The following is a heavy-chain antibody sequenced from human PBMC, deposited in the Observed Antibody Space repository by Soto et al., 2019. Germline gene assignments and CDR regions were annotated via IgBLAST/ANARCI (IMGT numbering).Heavy chain of an antibody. V-gene: IGHV3-66*01. CDR1: GFTVSNNY. CDR3: ARPDKVRGVSY. CDR2: IYSGGST. Sequence: EVQLVESGGGLVQPGGSLRLSCVVSGFTVSNNYMSWVRQAPGKGLEWVSVIYSGGSTSYINSVKGRFTISRDNSKNTVYLQMNSLIAEDTAVYYCARPDKVRGVSYWGQGTLVTVSS. D-gene: IGHD3-10*01. J-gene: IGHJ4*02.